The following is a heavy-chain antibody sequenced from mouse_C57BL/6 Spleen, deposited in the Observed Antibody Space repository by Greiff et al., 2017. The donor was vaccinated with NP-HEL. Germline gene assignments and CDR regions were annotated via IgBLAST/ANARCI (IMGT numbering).Heavy chain of an antibody. CDR3: AQLTGKGAWFAY. CDR2: INPNNGGI. J-gene: IGHJ3*01. CDR1: GYTFTDYY. D-gene: IGHD4-1*01. Sequence: EVQLQQSGPELVKPGASVKISCKASGYTFTDYYMNWVKQSHGKSLEWIGDINPNNGGISYIQKFKGKATLTVDKSSSTTYMELRSLTSEDSAVYYCAQLTGKGAWFAYWGQGTLVTVSA. V-gene: IGHV1-26*01.